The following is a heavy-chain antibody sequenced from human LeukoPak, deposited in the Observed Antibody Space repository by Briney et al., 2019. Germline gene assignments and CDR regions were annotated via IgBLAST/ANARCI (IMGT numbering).Heavy chain of an antibody. D-gene: IGHD1-26*01. J-gene: IGHJ4*02. CDR1: GGSISNSY. CDR2: IYSSGST. CDR3: ARHRSDGTYPLDY. Sequence: SEALSLTCAVSGGSISNSYWSWVRQPPGKGLEWIGHIYSSGSTTYSPSLKSRVTMSVDTSKNQFSLKLTSVTAADTAVYYCARHRSDGTYPLDYWGQGALVTVSS. V-gene: IGHV4-59*08.